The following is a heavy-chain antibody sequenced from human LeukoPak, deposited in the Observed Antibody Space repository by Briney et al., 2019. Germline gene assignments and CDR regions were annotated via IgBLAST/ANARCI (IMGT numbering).Heavy chain of an antibody. CDR2: IYYSGST. Sequence: SETLSLTCTVSGGSISSGSYYWGWIRQPPGKGLEWIGSIYYSGSTYYNPSLKSRVTISVDTSKNQFSLKLSSVTAADTAVYYRARDRVYYYVGDNAFDIWGQGTMVTVSS. V-gene: IGHV4-39*07. D-gene: IGHD3-10*02. CDR1: GGSISSGSYY. CDR3: ARDRVYYYVGDNAFDI. J-gene: IGHJ3*02.